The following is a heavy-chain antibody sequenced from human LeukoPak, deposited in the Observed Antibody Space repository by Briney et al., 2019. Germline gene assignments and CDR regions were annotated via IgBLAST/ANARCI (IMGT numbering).Heavy chain of an antibody. CDR2: IYSSGNT. Sequence: SETLSLTCTVSGGSISNYYWTWIRQPPGKGLEWIGYIYSSGNTNYNPSLNSRVTISLDTSKNQFSLILRSLTAADTAVYYCARRYTASPGERFDYWGQGTLVTVSS. V-gene: IGHV4-59*08. CDR1: GGSISNYY. CDR3: ARRYTASPGERFDY. D-gene: IGHD2-2*02. J-gene: IGHJ4*02.